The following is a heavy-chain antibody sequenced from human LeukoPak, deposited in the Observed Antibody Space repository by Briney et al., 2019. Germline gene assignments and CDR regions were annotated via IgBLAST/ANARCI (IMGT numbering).Heavy chain of an antibody. CDR2: IIPILGIA. D-gene: IGHD3-22*01. J-gene: IGHJ4*02. CDR1: GGNFSSYA. CDR3: ARSSLYYDSSGYLFDY. Sequence: SVKVSCKASGGNFSSYAISWVRQAPGQGLEWMGRIIPILGIANYAQKFQGRVTITADKSTSTAYMELSSLRSEDTAVYYCARSSLYYDSSGYLFDYWGQGTLVTVS. V-gene: IGHV1-69*04.